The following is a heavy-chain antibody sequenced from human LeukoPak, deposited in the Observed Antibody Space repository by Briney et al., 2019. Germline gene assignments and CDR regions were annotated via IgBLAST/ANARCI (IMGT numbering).Heavy chain of an antibody. CDR2: IIPIFGTA. CDR3: ARYWWSSYYFDY. D-gene: IGHD2-15*01. Sequence: GASVKVSCKASGGTFSSYAISWVRQAPGQGLEWMGGIIPIFGTANYAQKFQGRVTITADESTSTAYMELSSLRSEDTAVYYCARYWWSSYYFDYWGQGTLVTVSS. V-gene: IGHV1-69*13. J-gene: IGHJ4*02. CDR1: GGTFSSYA.